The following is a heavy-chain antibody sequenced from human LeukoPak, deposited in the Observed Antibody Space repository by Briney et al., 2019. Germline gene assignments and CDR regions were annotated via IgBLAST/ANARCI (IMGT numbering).Heavy chain of an antibody. V-gene: IGHV1-46*01. Sequence: ASLKVFCKASGYTFTSYYMHLVRQTPGQGLEWMGIINPSGGSTSYAQKFQGRVTMTRDTSTSTVYMELSSLRSEDTAVYYCARAGIAVAGVRFDYWGQGTLVTVSS. CDR1: GYTFTSYY. CDR2: INPSGGST. D-gene: IGHD6-19*01. J-gene: IGHJ4*02. CDR3: ARAGIAVAGVRFDY.